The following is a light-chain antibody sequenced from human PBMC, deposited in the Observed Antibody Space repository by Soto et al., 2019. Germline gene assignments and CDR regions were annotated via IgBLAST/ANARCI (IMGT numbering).Light chain of an antibody. J-gene: IGLJ3*02. CDR3: CSYPGSHTWV. CDR2: DVS. Sequence: QSVLTQPASVSGSPGQSITISCTVTGSDVRTYNLVSWYQQHPGKVPKLIIYDVSKRPSGVPDRFSGSKSGNTASLTISGLQAEDEADYYCCSYPGSHTWVFGGGTKLTVL. V-gene: IGLV2-11*01. CDR1: GSDVRTYNL.